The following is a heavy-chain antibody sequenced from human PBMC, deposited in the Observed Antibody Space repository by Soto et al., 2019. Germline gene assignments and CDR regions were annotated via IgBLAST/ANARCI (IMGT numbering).Heavy chain of an antibody. Sequence: PGGSLRLSCAASGFTFSSYAMSCDRQAPGKGLEWVSAISGSGGSTYYADSVKGRFTISRDNSKNTLYLQMNSLRAEDTAVYYCAKEQGRNDILTGYYTFDYWGQGTLVTVSS. CDR3: AKEQGRNDILTGYYTFDY. J-gene: IGHJ4*02. CDR1: GFTFSSYA. CDR2: ISGSGGST. D-gene: IGHD3-9*01. V-gene: IGHV3-23*01.